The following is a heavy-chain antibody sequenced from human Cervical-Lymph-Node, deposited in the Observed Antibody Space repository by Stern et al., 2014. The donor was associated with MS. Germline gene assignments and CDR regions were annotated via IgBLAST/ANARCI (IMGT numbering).Heavy chain of an antibody. D-gene: IGHD2-21*02. J-gene: IGHJ6*02. CDR1: GFSFNTSGVG. Sequence: ESGPMLVKPTQTLKLTCTFSGFSFNTSGVGVVWIRQPPGKALEWLSVIYWDDDKRYSPTLKHRLTITKDTSKNQVVLTVTNVERLDTGTYYCAHTLVTSDEGFGMDVWGQGTTVTVTS. CDR3: AHTLVTSDEGFGMDV. V-gene: IGHV2-5*02. CDR2: IYWDDDK.